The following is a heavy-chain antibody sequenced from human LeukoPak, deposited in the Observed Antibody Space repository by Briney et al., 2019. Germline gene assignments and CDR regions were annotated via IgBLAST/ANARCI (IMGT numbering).Heavy chain of an antibody. CDR1: GFTFSSYA. CDR3: AQRPWLADAFDI. CDR2: ISGSGGST. V-gene: IGHV3-23*01. Sequence: PGGSLRLSCAASGFTFSSYAMSWVRQAPGKGLEWVSSISGSGGSTYYADSVKGRFTISRDNSKNTLYLQMNSLRAEETAVYYCAQRPWLADAFDIWGQGTMVTVSS. J-gene: IGHJ3*02. D-gene: IGHD6-19*01.